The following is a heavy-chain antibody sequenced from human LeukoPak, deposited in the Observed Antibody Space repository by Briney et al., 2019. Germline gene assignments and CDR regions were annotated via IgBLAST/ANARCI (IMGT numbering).Heavy chain of an antibody. V-gene: IGHV3-66*03. CDR2: IYSDNT. J-gene: IGHJ6*03. CDR1: GFTVSSNS. Sequence: GGSLRLSCTVSGFTVSSNSMSWVRQAPGKGLEWVSFIYSDNTHYSDSVKGRFTISRDNSKNTLYLQMNSLRAEDTAVYYCAKGRRGSYPNANYYYYYYMDVWGKGTTVTISS. CDR3: AKGRRGSYPNANYYYYYYMDV. D-gene: IGHD3-16*01.